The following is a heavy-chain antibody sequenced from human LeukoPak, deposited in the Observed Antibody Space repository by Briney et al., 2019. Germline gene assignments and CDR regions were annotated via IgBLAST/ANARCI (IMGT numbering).Heavy chain of an antibody. CDR2: IYSGGST. Sequence: GGSLRLSCAASGFTVSSNYMSWVRRAPGKGLEWVSVIYSGGSTYYADSVKGRFTISGDNSKNTLYLQMNSLRAEDTAVYYCAKVLGVSGYDPVPDYWGQGTLVTVSS. D-gene: IGHD5-12*01. CDR1: GFTVSSNY. V-gene: IGHV3-53*01. J-gene: IGHJ4*02. CDR3: AKVLGVSGYDPVPDY.